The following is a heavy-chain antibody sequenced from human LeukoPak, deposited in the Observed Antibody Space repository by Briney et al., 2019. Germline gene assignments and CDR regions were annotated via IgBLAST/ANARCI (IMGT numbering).Heavy chain of an antibody. J-gene: IGHJ4*02. Sequence: PGGSLRLSCAASGFTFSSYGMHWVRQAPGKGLEWVAFIRYDGSNKYYADSVKGQFTISRDNSKNTLYLQMNSLSAEDTAVYYCARKYSGYDLGGFDYWGQGTLVTVSS. CDR3: ARKYSGYDLGGFDY. D-gene: IGHD5-12*01. CDR2: IRYDGSNK. CDR1: GFTFSSYG. V-gene: IGHV3-30*02.